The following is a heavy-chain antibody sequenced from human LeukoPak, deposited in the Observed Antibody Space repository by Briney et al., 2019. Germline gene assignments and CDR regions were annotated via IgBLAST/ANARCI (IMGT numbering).Heavy chain of an antibody. CDR3: AISYSYGPPRF. V-gene: IGHV4-59*08. CDR2: IYYSATT. J-gene: IGHJ1*01. D-gene: IGHD5-18*01. CDR1: GGYISSYY. Sequence: SETLSLTCTVSGGYISSYYWSWIRQPPGKGLEWIGYIYYSATTNYNPSLKSRVTISVDTSKNQFSLKLSSVTAADTAVYYCAISYSYGPPRFWGRGTLVTVSS.